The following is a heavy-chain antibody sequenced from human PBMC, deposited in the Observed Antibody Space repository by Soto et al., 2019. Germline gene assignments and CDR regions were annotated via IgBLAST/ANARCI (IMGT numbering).Heavy chain of an antibody. CDR2: IYYSGST. D-gene: IGHD3-10*01. CDR3: ARRYGSTFDI. Sequence: PSETLSLTCTVSAGSISSSSYYWGWIRQPPGKGLEWIGYIYYSGSTNYNPSLKSRVTISVDTSKNQFSLKLSSVTAADTAVYYCARRYGSTFDIWGQGTMVTVSS. V-gene: IGHV4-61*05. CDR1: AGSISSSSYY. J-gene: IGHJ3*02.